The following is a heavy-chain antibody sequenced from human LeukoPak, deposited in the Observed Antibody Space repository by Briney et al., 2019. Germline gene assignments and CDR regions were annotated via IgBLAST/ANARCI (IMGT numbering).Heavy chain of an antibody. Sequence: PGESLRLSCAACGFTFSDYYMSWVRQAPGEGLEWVSYISSSGSTIYYADSVKGRFTISRDNAKNSLYLQMNSLRAEDTAVYYCARDMFTAMVTWGGFDPWGQGTLVTVSS. CDR1: GFTFSDYY. CDR2: ISSSGSTI. J-gene: IGHJ5*02. V-gene: IGHV3-11*01. D-gene: IGHD5-18*01. CDR3: ARDMFTAMVTWGGFDP.